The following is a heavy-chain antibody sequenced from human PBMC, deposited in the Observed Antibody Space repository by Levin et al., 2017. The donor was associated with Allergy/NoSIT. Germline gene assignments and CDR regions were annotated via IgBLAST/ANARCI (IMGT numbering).Heavy chain of an antibody. CDR1: GFTFSSYG. Sequence: LSLTCAASGFTFSSYGMHWVRQAPGKGLEWVAVIWYDGSNKYYADSVKGRFTISRDNSKNTLYLQMNSLRAEDTAVYYCARDLSRDGYPTLGFDYWGQGTLVTVSS. J-gene: IGHJ4*02. CDR3: ARDLSRDGYPTLGFDY. D-gene: IGHD5-24*01. CDR2: IWYDGSNK. V-gene: IGHV3-33*01.